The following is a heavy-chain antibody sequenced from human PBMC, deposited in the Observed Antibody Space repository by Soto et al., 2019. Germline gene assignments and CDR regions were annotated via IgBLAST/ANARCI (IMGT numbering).Heavy chain of an antibody. CDR2: IKQDGSEI. V-gene: IGHV3-7*01. CDR1: GFTFSRYW. Sequence: PGGSLRLSCAASGFTFSRYWMTWVRQAPGKGLEWVANIKQDGSEIYYVDSVKGRFTISRDNAENSLYLQMNSLRAEDTAVYYSARDPVCSGGSCYDYWGQGTLVTVS. D-gene: IGHD2-15*01. J-gene: IGHJ4*02. CDR3: ARDPVCSGGSCYDY.